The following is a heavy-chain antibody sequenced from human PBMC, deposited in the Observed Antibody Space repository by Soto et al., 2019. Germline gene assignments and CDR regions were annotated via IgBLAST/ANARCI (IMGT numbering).Heavy chain of an antibody. CDR3: ARSRPIAARRSDYFDY. CDR2: IYYSGST. J-gene: IGHJ4*02. V-gene: IGHV4-31*03. D-gene: IGHD6-6*01. Sequence: PSETLSLTCTVSGGSISSGGYYWSWIRQHPGKGLEWIGYIYYSGSTYYNPSLKSRVTISVDTSKNQFSLKLSSVTAADTAVYYCARSRPIAARRSDYFDYWRQGTLVTVSS. CDR1: GGSISSGGYY.